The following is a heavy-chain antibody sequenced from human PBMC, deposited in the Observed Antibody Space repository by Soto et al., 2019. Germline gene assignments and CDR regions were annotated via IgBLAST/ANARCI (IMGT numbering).Heavy chain of an antibody. Sequence: ASVKVSCKASGGTFSSYAISWVRQAPGQGLEWMGGIIPIFGTANYAQKFQGRVTITADESTSTAYMELSSLRSEDTAVYYCFIAAAGGVDFGYWGQGTLVTVS. CDR3: FIAAAGGVDFGY. D-gene: IGHD6-13*01. J-gene: IGHJ4*02. CDR2: IIPIFGTA. CDR1: GGTFSSYA. V-gene: IGHV1-69*13.